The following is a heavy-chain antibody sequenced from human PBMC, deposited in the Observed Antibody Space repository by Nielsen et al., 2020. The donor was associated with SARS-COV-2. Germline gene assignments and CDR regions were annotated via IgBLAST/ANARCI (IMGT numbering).Heavy chain of an antibody. D-gene: IGHD1-26*01. CDR2: IGAGSLYM. V-gene: IGHV3-21*01. CDR3: AKVSGSYYVYYYYGMDV. CDR1: GFTFSDYN. Sequence: GGSLRLSCAASGFTFSDYNMNWVRQAPGKGLEWVSSIGAGSLYMDYADSVKGRFTISRDNAKNSLYLQMNSLRAEDTAVYYCAKVSGSYYVYYYYGMDVWGQGTTVTVSS. J-gene: IGHJ6*02.